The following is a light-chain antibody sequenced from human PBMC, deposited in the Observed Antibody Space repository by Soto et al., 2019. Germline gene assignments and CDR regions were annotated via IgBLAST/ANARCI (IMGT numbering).Light chain of an antibody. Sequence: QSALTQPASVSASPGQSITISCTGTSSDVGGSNFVSWYQQHPGKPPKLIIYDVATRPSGVSNRFSGSKSGNTASLTISGLQAEDEADYYCISYTSGTSPYVFGTGTKVTV. J-gene: IGLJ1*01. CDR2: DVA. CDR1: SSDVGGSNF. V-gene: IGLV2-14*03. CDR3: ISYTSGTSPYV.